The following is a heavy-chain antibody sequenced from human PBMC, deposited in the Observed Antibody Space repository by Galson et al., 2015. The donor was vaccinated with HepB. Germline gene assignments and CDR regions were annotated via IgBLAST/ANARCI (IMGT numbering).Heavy chain of an antibody. V-gene: IGHV1-69*10. J-gene: IGHJ4*02. CDR1: GYTFTTYG. D-gene: IGHD3-22*01. CDR3: ARDGPQDYYDTSGYYYFDY. Sequence: SVKVSCKASGYTFTTYGFSWVRQAPGQGLEWMGGIIPIFGIANYAQKFQGRVTITADKSTSTAYMELSSLRSEDTAVYYCARDGPQDYYDTSGYYYFDYWGQGTLVTVSS. CDR2: IIPIFGIA.